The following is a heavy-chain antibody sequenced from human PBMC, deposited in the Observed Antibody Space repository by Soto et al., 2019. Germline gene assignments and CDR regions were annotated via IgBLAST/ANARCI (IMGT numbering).Heavy chain of an antibody. D-gene: IGHD1-1*01. V-gene: IGHV3-9*01. Sequence: EVQLVESGGGLVQPGRSLRLSCAASGFTFDDYAMHWVRQAPGKGLEWVSGISWNSGSIGYADSVKGRFTISRDNAKNSLYLQMNSLRAEDTALYYCAKDATGTFPSLFSNFDYWGQGTLVTVSS. J-gene: IGHJ4*02. CDR2: ISWNSGSI. CDR1: GFTFDDYA. CDR3: AKDATGTFPSLFSNFDY.